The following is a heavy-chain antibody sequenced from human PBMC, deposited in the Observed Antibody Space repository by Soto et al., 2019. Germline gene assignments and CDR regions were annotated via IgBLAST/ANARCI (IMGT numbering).Heavy chain of an antibody. CDR2: INPNSGGT. CDR3: ARANRGVISSEYYFDY. D-gene: IGHD3-10*01. Sequence: ASVKLSCKASGYTFTGYYMHWVRQAPGQGLEWMGWINPNSGGTNYAQKFQGWVTMTRDTSISTAYMELSRLRSDDTAVYYCARANRGVISSEYYFDYWGQGTLVTVSS. CDR1: GYTFTGYY. V-gene: IGHV1-2*04. J-gene: IGHJ4*02.